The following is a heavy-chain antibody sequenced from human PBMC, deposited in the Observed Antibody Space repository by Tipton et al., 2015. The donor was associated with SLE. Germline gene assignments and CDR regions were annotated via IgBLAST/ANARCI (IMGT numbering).Heavy chain of an antibody. D-gene: IGHD1-1*01. CDR1: GYDFFGYW. CDR3: ARHKNWNHFDY. V-gene: IGHV5-51*01. CDR2: IYPDNSDT. Sequence: QLVQSGVEVKRSGESLKISCKGSGYDFFGYWIAWVRQMPGEGLEWMGIIYPDNSDTRYSPSFQGQVTISADKSISTAYLQWSSLKASDTAMYHCARHKNWNHFDYWGQGTLVTVSS. J-gene: IGHJ4*02.